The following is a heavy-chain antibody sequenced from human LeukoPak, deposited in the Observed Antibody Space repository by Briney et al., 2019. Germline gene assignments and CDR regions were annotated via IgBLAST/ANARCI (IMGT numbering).Heavy chain of an antibody. CDR3: AKTGRQKNYYGSGSYYTSWFDP. CDR1: GFTFSSYV. D-gene: IGHD3-10*01. V-gene: IGHV3-30*04. J-gene: IGHJ5*02. Sequence: GRSLRLSCAASGFTFSSYVMHWVRQAPGKGLEWVAIISYDGSNEYYADSVKGRFTISRDNSKNTLYLQMNSLSAEDTAVYYCAKTGRQKNYYGSGSYYTSWFDPWGQGTLVTVSS. CDR2: ISYDGSNE.